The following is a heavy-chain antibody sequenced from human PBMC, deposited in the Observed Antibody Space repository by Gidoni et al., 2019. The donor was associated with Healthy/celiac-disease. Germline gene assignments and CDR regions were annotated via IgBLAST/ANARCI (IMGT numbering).Heavy chain of an antibody. V-gene: IGHV5-51*01. Sequence: EVQLVQSGAEVKKPGASLKISCTGSGYSFPSYWIGWVRQMPGKGLEWMGIIYPGDADTRYSPSFQGQVTISADKSISTAYLQWSSLKASDTAMYYCARGSDIAARLWWFDPWGQGTLVTVSS. J-gene: IGHJ5*02. CDR1: GYSFPSYW. CDR3: ARGSDIAARLWWFDP. CDR2: IYPGDADT. D-gene: IGHD6-6*01.